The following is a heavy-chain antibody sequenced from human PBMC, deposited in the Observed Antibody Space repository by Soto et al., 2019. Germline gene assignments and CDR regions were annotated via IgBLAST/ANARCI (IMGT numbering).Heavy chain of an antibody. V-gene: IGHV3-33*01. CDR1: GFTFSSYG. Sequence: GGSLRLSCAASGFTFSSYGMHWVRQAPGKGLEWVAVIWYDGSNKYYADSVKGRFTISRDNSKNTLYLQMNSLRAEDTAVYYCAREPYTYYYGSGSKNYYYYGMDFWGQGSTVIVSS. CDR3: AREPYTYYYGSGSKNYYYYGMDF. D-gene: IGHD3-10*01. J-gene: IGHJ6*02. CDR2: IWYDGSNK.